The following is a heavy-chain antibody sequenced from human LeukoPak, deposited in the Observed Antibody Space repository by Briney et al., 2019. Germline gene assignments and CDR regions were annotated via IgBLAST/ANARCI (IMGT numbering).Heavy chain of an antibody. J-gene: IGHJ6*03. CDR1: GYTFSTYY. CDR3: ARVRNRRTYYYYMDV. V-gene: IGHV1-46*01. CDR2: IIPSDGFT. Sequence: ASVKVSCKASGYTFSTYYVHWVRQAPGQGLEWMGMIIPSDGFTSYAQKFQGRVTMTRDMSTSTAYMELSSLRSEDTAVYYCARVRNRRTYYYYMDVWGKGTTVTVSS. D-gene: IGHD1-14*01.